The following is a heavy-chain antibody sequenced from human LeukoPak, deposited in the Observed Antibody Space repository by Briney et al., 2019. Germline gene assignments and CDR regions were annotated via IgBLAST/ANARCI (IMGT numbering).Heavy chain of an antibody. V-gene: IGHV3-23*01. Sequence: PGGSLRLSCAASGFTFSSYAMSWARQAPGKGLEWVSTISGSGDGTYYADSVKGRFTISRDNSKNTVYLQMNSLRADDTAVYYCAKDLDDSSGCYSYHHSGQGTLVTVSS. J-gene: IGHJ1*01. CDR2: ISGSGDGT. CDR3: AKDLDDSSGCYSYHH. D-gene: IGHD3-22*01. CDR1: GFTFSSYA.